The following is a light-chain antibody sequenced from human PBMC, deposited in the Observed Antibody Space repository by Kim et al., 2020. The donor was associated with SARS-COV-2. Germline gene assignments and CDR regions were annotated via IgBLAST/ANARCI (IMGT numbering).Light chain of an antibody. Sequence: YNYVSWYQQHPGKAPQLMIYNVANRPSGVSSRFSGSKSGNTASLTISGLQAEDEAHYSCTSYAGGGAWVFGGGTQLTVL. CDR2: NVA. CDR3: TSYAGGGAWV. CDR1: YNY. V-gene: IGLV2-14*03. J-gene: IGLJ3*02.